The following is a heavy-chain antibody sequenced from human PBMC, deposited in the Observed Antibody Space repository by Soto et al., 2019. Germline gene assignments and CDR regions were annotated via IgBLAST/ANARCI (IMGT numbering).Heavy chain of an antibody. CDR3: ARALHRYYDSSGY. CDR1: GYTFTSYD. Sequence: ASVTVSCGASGYTFTSYDINWVRQATGQGLEWMGWMNPNSGNTGYAQKFQGRVTMTRNTSISTAYMELSSLRSEDTAVYYCARALHRYYDSSGYWGQGTLVTVSS. V-gene: IGHV1-8*01. D-gene: IGHD3-22*01. CDR2: MNPNSGNT. J-gene: IGHJ4*02.